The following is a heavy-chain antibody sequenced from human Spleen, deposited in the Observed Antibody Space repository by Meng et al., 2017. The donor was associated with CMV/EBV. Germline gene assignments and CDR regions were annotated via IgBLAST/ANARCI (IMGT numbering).Heavy chain of an antibody. D-gene: IGHD2-8*01. CDR1: GFTFSSYS. CDR3: ARVSQKWTFDY. CDR2: ISSSSSYI. J-gene: IGHJ4*02. V-gene: IGHV3-21*01. Sequence: GESLKISCAASGFTFSSYSMNWVRQAPGKGLEWVSSISSSSSYIYYADSVKGRFTISRDNAKNSLYLQMNSLRAEDTAVYYCARVSQKWTFDYWGQGTLVTVSS.